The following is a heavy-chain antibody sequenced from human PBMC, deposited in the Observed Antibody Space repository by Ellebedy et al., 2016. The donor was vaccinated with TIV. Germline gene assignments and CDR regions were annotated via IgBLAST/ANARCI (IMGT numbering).Heavy chain of an antibody. CDR3: GGSRDGYIDY. V-gene: IGHV4-4*07. CDR2: SHSSGTT. Sequence: MPSETLSPTCTVSGGSISSDYWSWIRPPAGKGLEWIGRSHSSGTTNYNPSLKSRVTMSVDTSKNQFSLKLSSVTAADTAVYYCGGSRDGYIDYWGQGTPVTVSS. J-gene: IGHJ4*02. D-gene: IGHD5-24*01. CDR1: GGSISSDY.